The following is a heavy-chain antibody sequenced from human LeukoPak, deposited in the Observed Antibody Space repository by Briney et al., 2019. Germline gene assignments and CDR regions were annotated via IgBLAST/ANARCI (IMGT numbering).Heavy chain of an antibody. Sequence: GASVKVSCKASGGTFSSYATSWVRQAPGQGLEWMGRIIPILGIANYAQKFQGRVTITADKSTSTAYMELSSLRSEDTAVYYCARDGTVTTVTTAWFDPWGQGTLVTVSS. CDR3: ARDGTVTTVTTAWFDP. CDR1: GGTFSSYA. J-gene: IGHJ5*02. D-gene: IGHD4-11*01. V-gene: IGHV1-69*04. CDR2: IIPILGIA.